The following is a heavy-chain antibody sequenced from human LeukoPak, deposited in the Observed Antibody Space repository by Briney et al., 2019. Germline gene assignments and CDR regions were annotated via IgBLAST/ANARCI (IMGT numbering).Heavy chain of an antibody. CDR2: IYYSGST. D-gene: IGHD4-4*01. J-gene: IGHJ6*02. CDR1: GGSISSSSYY. Sequence: SETLSLTCTVSGGSISSSSYYWGWIRQPPGKGLEWIGSIYYSGSTYYNPSLKSRVTISVDTSKNQFSLKLSSVTAADTAVYYCAGTTVSDYYYYYGMDVWGQGTTVTVSS. V-gene: IGHV4-39*07. CDR3: AGTTVSDYYYYYGMDV.